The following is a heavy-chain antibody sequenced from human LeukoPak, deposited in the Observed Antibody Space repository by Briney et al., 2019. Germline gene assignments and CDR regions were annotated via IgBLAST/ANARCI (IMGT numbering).Heavy chain of an antibody. Sequence: ASVKVSCKASGYSFTGYFMQGVRQAPGQGLEWMGWISPNSGDTNYAQKFQGRVTMTRDTSISTAYMELSRLRSDDAAVYYCARRFYYAMDVWGQGTTVTVSS. V-gene: IGHV1-2*02. CDR3: ARRFYYAMDV. CDR1: GYSFTGYF. CDR2: ISPNSGDT. J-gene: IGHJ6*02. D-gene: IGHD3-16*01.